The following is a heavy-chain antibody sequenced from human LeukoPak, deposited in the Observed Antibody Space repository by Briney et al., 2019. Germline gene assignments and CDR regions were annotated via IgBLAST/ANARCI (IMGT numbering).Heavy chain of an antibody. J-gene: IGHJ4*02. V-gene: IGHV1-8*01. CDR2: MNPNSGNT. CDR3: ARGVGIVSTISKKYFDD. Sequence: ASVKVSCKASGYTFTSYDINWVRQATGQGLEWMGWMNPNSGNTGYAEKFQGRVTMTRNTSINTAYMELSSLRSEDTAIYYCARGVGIVSTISKKYFDDWGQGTLVTVSS. D-gene: IGHD5/OR15-5a*01. CDR1: GYTFTSYD.